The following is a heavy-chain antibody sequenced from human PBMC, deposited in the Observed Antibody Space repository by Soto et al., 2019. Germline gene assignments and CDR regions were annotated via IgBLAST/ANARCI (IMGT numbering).Heavy chain of an antibody. Sequence: SETLSLTCAVYGGSFSGYYWSWIRQPPGKGLEWIGEINHSGSTNYNPSLKSRVTISVDTSKNQFSLKLSSVTAADTAVYYCATMRRITMVRGSTPFDYWGQGTLVTVSS. J-gene: IGHJ4*02. CDR1: GGSFSGYY. CDR2: INHSGST. CDR3: ATMRRITMVRGSTPFDY. V-gene: IGHV4-34*01. D-gene: IGHD3-10*01.